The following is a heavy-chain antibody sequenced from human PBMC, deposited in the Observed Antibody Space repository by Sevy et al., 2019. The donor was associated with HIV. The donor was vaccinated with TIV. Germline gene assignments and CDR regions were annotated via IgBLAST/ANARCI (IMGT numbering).Heavy chain of an antibody. CDR1: GFNFRDYA. CDR2: IGPGGHTT. V-gene: IGHV3-23*01. D-gene: IGHD4-17*01. Sequence: GSLRLSCAASGFNFRDYAMNWVRQAPGKGLEWVSGIGPGGHTTYYTDSVRGRFTISRDNSKNTLYLQMNSLRDEDTAVYYCAKDDFSILDYGGCFDHWGQGSLVTVSS. CDR3: AKDDFSILDYGGCFDH. J-gene: IGHJ4*02.